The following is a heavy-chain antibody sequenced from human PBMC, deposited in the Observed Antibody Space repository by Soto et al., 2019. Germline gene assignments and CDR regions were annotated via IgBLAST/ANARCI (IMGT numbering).Heavy chain of an antibody. CDR1: GYTFTSYG. V-gene: IGHV1-18*01. CDR2: ISAYNGNT. Sequence: QVQLVQSGAEVKKPGASVKVSCKASGYTFTSYGISWVRQAPGQGLEWMGWISAYNGNTNYAQKLQGRVTMTTDTSTSTAYMELRSLRSDDTAVYYCARDHLGYCSGGSCYRRDWFASWGQGTLVTVSS. J-gene: IGHJ5*01. CDR3: ARDHLGYCSGGSCYRRDWFAS. D-gene: IGHD2-15*01.